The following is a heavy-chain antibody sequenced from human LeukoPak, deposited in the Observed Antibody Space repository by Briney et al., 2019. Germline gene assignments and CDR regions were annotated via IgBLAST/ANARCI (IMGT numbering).Heavy chain of an antibody. D-gene: IGHD3-3*01. CDR1: GYSISSYY. CDR2: IYTSGST. CDR3: ARDKNDFWSGYYFDY. V-gene: IGHV4-4*07. J-gene: IGHJ4*02. Sequence: SETLSLTCTVSGYSISSYYWSWIRQPAGKGLEWIGRIYTSGSTNYNPSLKSRVTMSVDTSKNQFSLKLSSVTAADTAVYYCARDKNDFWSGYYFDYWGQGTLVTVSS.